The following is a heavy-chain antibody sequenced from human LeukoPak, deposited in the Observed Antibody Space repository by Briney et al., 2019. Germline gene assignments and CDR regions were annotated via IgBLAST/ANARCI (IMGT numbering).Heavy chain of an antibody. V-gene: IGHV3-48*01. CDR3: ARDRVPAT. CDR2: ITSSSSTI. Sequence: GGSLRLSCAASGFTFSSYSMNWVRQAPGKGLEWVSYITSSSSTIYYADSVKGQFTISRDNAKNSLFLQMNSLRADDTAVYYCARDRVPATWGQGTLVTVSS. J-gene: IGHJ5*02. CDR1: GFTFSSYS.